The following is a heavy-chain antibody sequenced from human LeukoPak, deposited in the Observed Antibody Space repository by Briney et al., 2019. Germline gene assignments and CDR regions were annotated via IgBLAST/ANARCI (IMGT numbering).Heavy chain of an antibody. CDR1: GYTFTSYD. Sequence: EASVKVSCKASGYTFTSYDIHWVRQAPGQGLEWMGWLNPHSGNSGKTQKFQGRVTMTRNISVGTAYMELSSLTSEDTAVYYCARDYSGSSHFDYWGQGTLVTVSS. D-gene: IGHD1-26*01. CDR2: LNPHSGNS. CDR3: ARDYSGSSHFDY. V-gene: IGHV1-8*01. J-gene: IGHJ4*02.